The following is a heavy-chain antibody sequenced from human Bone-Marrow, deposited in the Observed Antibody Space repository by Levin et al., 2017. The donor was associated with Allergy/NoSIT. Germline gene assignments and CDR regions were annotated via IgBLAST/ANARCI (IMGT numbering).Heavy chain of an antibody. V-gene: IGHV3-48*02. J-gene: IGHJ4*02. CDR1: GFTFSSYS. D-gene: IGHD1-26*01. Sequence: HTGGSLRLSCAASGFTFSSYSMNWVRQAPGKGLEWVSYISSSSSTIYYADSVKGRFTISRDNAKNSLYLQMNSLRDEDTAVYYCASRVRYSGSYFFDYWGQGTLVTVSS. CDR3: ASRVRYSGSYFFDY. CDR2: ISSSSSTI.